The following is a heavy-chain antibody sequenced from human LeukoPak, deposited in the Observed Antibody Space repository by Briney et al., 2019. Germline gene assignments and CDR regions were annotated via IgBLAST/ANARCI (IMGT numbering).Heavy chain of an antibody. Sequence: PGRSLRLSCAASAFTFNSYAVHCVRQAPGKVLEWVAFISYDGSNTYHADSVKGRFTISRDTSKTTVYLQMNSLRAEDTAVYYCARGTGNYEGEGDYWGQGTLVTVSS. D-gene: IGHD1-7*01. CDR3: ARGTGNYEGEGDY. J-gene: IGHJ4*02. CDR2: ISYDGSNT. CDR1: AFTFNSYA. V-gene: IGHV3-30*04.